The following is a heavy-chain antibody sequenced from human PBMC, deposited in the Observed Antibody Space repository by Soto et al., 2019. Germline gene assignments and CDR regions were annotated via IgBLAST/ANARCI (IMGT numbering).Heavy chain of an antibody. D-gene: IGHD3-22*01. CDR3: ARKDESGYFNWFDP. CDR2: IFPSDSDT. J-gene: IGHJ5*02. CDR1: GYRFTSYW. V-gene: IGHV5-51*01. Sequence: XYSLKLSYRTSGYRFTSYWIALVRQMPGKGLEWMGIIFPSDSDTRYSPSFQGQVTISADRSTSTVFLQWASLKASDTAVYFCARKDESGYFNWFDPWGQGTLVTVSS.